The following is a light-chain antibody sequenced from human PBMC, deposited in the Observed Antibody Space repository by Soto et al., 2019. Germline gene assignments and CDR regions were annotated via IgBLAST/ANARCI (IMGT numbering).Light chain of an antibody. CDR1: QSVSSSY. V-gene: IGKV3-20*01. J-gene: IGKJ2*03. CDR3: QQYGRSPHS. Sequence: EIVLTQSPGTLSLSPGERATLSCRASQSVSSSYLAWYQHKTGQAPRLLIYGASSRATGIPDRFSGSGSGKDFKLTISRLEPEGFAVYYCQQYGRSPHSFGQGAKLEIK. CDR2: GAS.